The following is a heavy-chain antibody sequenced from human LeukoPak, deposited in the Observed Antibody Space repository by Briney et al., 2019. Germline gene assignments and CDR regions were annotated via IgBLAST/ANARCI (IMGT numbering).Heavy chain of an antibody. CDR2: IRSKSYRETT. D-gene: IGHD2-2*01. Sequence: GGSLRLSCTASGFPIDQYAMTWVRQAPGRGLEWLGFIRSKSYRETTQDAASVRGRFTISRDDSKSVTYLQMDSLRIEDTAVYYCARDGVGYCGRTTCYFDGVRYDYWGQGALVTVSS. CDR3: ARDGVGYCGRTTCYFDGVRYDY. V-gene: IGHV3-49*04. CDR1: GFPIDQYA. J-gene: IGHJ4*02.